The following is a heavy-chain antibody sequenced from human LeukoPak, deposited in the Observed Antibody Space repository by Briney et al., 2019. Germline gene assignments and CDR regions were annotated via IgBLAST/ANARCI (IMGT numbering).Heavy chain of an antibody. Sequence: ASVKVSCKASGGTFSSYAISWVRQAPGQGLEWMGRIIPILGIANYAQKFQGRVTITADKSTSTAYMELSSLRSEDTAVYYCARDGPTSTVTWYYYYGMDVWGQGTTVTVSS. V-gene: IGHV1-69*04. D-gene: IGHD4-17*01. CDR2: IIPILGIA. J-gene: IGHJ6*02. CDR3: ARDGPTSTVTWYYYYGMDV. CDR1: GGTFSSYA.